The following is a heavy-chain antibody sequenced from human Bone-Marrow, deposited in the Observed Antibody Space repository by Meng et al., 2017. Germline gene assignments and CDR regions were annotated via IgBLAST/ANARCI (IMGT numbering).Heavy chain of an antibody. CDR3: AKGLAVAGTRDDAFDI. CDR2: ISSSSYI. J-gene: IGHJ3*02. Sequence: GESLKISCAASGFTFSSYSMNWVRQAPGKGLEWVSSISSSSYIYYADSVKGRFTISRDNAKNSLYLQMNSLRAEDMALYYCAKGLAVAGTRDDAFDIWGQGTMVTVSS. CDR1: GFTFSSYS. D-gene: IGHD6-19*01. V-gene: IGHV3-21*04.